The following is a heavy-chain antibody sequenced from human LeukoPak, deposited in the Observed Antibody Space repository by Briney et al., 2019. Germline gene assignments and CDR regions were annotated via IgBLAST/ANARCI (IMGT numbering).Heavy chain of an antibody. CDR1: GFTFSSYA. Sequence: QPGGSLRLSCTASGFTFSSYAMNWVRQAPGKGLEWVSGFSGSGGSTHYADSVKGRFTIPRDNSKNTLYMQMNSLRAEDTAVYYCAKADGIRVFPYWGQGTLVTVSS. J-gene: IGHJ4*02. D-gene: IGHD2-21*01. CDR2: FSGSGGST. CDR3: AKADGIRVFPY. V-gene: IGHV3-23*01.